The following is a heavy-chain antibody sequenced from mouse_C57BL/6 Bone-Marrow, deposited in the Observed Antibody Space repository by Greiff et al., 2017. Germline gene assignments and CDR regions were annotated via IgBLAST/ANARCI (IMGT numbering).Heavy chain of an antibody. CDR2: IYPGSGNT. D-gene: IGHD1-1*01. CDR1: GYTFTDYY. J-gene: IGHJ2*01. V-gene: IGHV1-76*01. Sequence: VQLKESGAELVRPGASVKLSCKASGYTFTDYYINWVKQRPGQGLEWIARIYPGSGNTYYNEKFKGKATLTAEKSSSTAYMQLSSLTSEDSAVYFCARWRYYGSSYYDYWGQGTTLTVSS. CDR3: ARWRYYGSSYYDY.